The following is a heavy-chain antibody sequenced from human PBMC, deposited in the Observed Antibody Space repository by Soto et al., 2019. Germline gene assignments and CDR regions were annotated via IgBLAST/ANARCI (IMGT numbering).Heavy chain of an antibody. Sequence: QVQLQQSGPGLVKPSETLSLTCSVSSGPSSSHNWGWIRQPPGRGLEWIGYVYSTGGTSYNPSLTSRVTLSADTSTNHISLTLTSVTAADSAVYYCVRQGIGNLHGLVDLWGQGTTVSVSS. CDR3: VRQGIGNLHGLVDL. CDR1: SGPSSSHN. J-gene: IGHJ6*02. D-gene: IGHD1-1*01. CDR2: VYSTGGT. V-gene: IGHV4-59*08.